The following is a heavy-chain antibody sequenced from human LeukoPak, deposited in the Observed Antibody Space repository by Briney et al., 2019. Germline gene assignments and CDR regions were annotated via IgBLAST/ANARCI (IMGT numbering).Heavy chain of an antibody. CDR2: LYYSGST. V-gene: IGHV4-34*01. CDR3: ARRMGYHDYGDQNSLVDY. CDR1: GGSFSGYY. D-gene: IGHD4-17*01. Sequence: SETLSLTCAVYGGSFSGYYWSWIRQPTGKGLEWIGSLYYSGSTYFNPSLKSRVTISVDTSKNQLSLKLNSVTAADTAVYYCARRMGYHDYGDQNSLVDYWGQGTLVTVSS. J-gene: IGHJ4*02.